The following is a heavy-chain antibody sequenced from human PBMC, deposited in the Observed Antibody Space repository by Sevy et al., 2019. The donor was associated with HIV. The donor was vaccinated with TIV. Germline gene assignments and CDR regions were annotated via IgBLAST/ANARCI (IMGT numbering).Heavy chain of an antibody. CDR1: GFTFGSYA. V-gene: IGHV3-23*01. CDR3: AKEGDSSGYIS. D-gene: IGHD3-22*01. CDR2: NSGSGGST. Sequence: GGSLRLSCAASGFTFGSYAMSWVRQAPGKGREGGSANSGSGGSTYYEDAVKGRFTNTRDNSKNTLYLQMNSQRAEDKAVYYCAKEGDSSGYISWGQGTLVTVSS. J-gene: IGHJ5*02.